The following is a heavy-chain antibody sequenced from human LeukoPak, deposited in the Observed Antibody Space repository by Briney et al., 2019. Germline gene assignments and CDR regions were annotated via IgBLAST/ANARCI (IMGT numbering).Heavy chain of an antibody. CDR1: GGSISSSSYY. CDR2: IYYSGST. CDR3: AKQGYCSGGSCYVYFQH. Sequence: SETLSLTCTVSGGSISSSSYYWGWIRQPPGKGLEWIGSIYYSGSTYYNPSLKSRVTISVDTSKNQFSLKLSSVTAADTAVYYCAKQGYCSGGSCYVYFQHWGQGTLVTVSS. J-gene: IGHJ1*01. V-gene: IGHV4-39*07. D-gene: IGHD2-15*01.